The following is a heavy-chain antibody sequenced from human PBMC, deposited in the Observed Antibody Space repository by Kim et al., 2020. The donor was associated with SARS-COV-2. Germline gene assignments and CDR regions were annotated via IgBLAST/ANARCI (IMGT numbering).Heavy chain of an antibody. CDR3: ARDGDGYGEPELVGFDP. CDR1: GGSISSYY. Sequence: SETLSLTCTVSGGSISSYYWSWIRQPPGKGLEWIGYIYYSGSTNYNPSLKSRVTISVDTSKNQFSLKLSSVTAADTAVYYCARDGDGYGEPELVGFDPWGQGTLVTVSS. CDR2: IYYSGST. V-gene: IGHV4-59*01. D-gene: IGHD5-12*01. J-gene: IGHJ5*02.